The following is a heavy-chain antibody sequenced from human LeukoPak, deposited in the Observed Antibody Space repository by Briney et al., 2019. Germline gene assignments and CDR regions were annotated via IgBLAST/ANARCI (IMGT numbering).Heavy chain of an antibody. CDR3: ARVKASSSWLPLNDGFDI. D-gene: IGHD6-13*01. CDR1: GYTFTGYY. Sequence: ASVKVSCKTSGYTFTGYYMHWVRQAPGQGVEWMGWINPNSGGPNYAQKFQGRVTMTRDTSISTAYMELSRLRSDDTAVYYCARVKASSSWLPLNDGFDIWGQGTMVTVSS. CDR2: INPNSGGP. J-gene: IGHJ3*02. V-gene: IGHV1-2*02.